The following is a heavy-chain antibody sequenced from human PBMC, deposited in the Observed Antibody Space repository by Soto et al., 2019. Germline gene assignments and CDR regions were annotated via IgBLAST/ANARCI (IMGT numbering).Heavy chain of an antibody. CDR3: ATIKQGYSYGFYYYYYGMDV. CDR1: GGSISDHY. Sequence: PSETLSLTCTVSGGSISDHYYMWIRQSPGKGLEYIGYIYNGGSTYYNPSLKSRVTISVDTSKNQFSLKLSSVTAADTAVYYCATIKQGYSYGFYYYYYGMDVWGQGTTVTVSS. J-gene: IGHJ6*02. V-gene: IGHV4-4*08. D-gene: IGHD5-18*01. CDR2: IYNGGST.